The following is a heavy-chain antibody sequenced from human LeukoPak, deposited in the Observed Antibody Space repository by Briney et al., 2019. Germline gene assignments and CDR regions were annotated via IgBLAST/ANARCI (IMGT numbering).Heavy chain of an antibody. CDR3: ARVYSYGHDAIDI. V-gene: IGHV5-51*01. Sequence: GESLKISCKGSGYSFTTYWIGWVRQMPGKGLEWMGIIYPADSDTRYSPSFQGRVIISADKSISTAYLQWSSLKASDTAMYYCARVYSYGHDAIDIWGQGTVVTVSS. J-gene: IGHJ3*02. CDR1: GYSFTTYW. CDR2: IYPADSDT. D-gene: IGHD5-18*01.